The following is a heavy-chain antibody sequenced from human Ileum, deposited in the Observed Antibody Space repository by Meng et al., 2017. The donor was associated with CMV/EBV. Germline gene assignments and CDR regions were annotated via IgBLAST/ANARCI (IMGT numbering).Heavy chain of an antibody. CDR1: GRLFTNYA. J-gene: IGHJ4*02. CDR3: ARVGNTLSVSYFDY. CDR2: ITPIFGTT. V-gene: IGHV1-69*13. D-gene: IGHD3-10*01. Sequence: HVRLVEAGAGLKKPVPAMWFACNASGRLFTNYAMHWVRRVPGKERAGTGVITPIFGTTNYAQKFHGRVTITAHETRSTAYLELIRLTFMNTAKYYCARVGNTLSVSYFDYWGQGTLVTVSS.